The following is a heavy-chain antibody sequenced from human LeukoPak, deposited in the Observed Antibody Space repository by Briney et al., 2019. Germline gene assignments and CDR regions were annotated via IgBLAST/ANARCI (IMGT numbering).Heavy chain of an antibody. Sequence: SETLPITCAVSDYSISSGYHWGWLRQPPEKGLESVGSISRSGSTYYSPSLKGRFTMSVDSSKNEVSLNLSSVTAADTAVYYCARGYIGNSGRYYYYYRDVWGKGTTVTVSS. CDR2: ISRSGST. CDR1: DYSISSGYH. V-gene: IGHV4-38-2*01. D-gene: IGHD1-26*01. CDR3: ARGYIGNSGRYYYYYRDV. J-gene: IGHJ6*03.